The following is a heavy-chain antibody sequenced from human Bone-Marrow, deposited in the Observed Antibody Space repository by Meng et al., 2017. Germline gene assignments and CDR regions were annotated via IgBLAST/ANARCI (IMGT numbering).Heavy chain of an antibody. CDR3: AREWPSSGWYGYTGAFDI. CDR1: GFTFSSYA. D-gene: IGHD6-19*01. Sequence: GESLKIPCAASGFTFSSYAMHWVRQAPGKGLEWVAVISYDGSNKYYADSVKGRFTISRDNSKNTLYLQMNSLRAEDTAVYYCAREWPSSGWYGYTGAFDIWGQETMVTVSS. CDR2: ISYDGSNK. J-gene: IGHJ3*02. V-gene: IGHV3-30*04.